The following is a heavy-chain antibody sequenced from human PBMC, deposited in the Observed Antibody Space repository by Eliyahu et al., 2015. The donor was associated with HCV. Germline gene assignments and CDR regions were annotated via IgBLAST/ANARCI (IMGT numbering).Heavy chain of an antibody. D-gene: IGHD3-22*01. J-gene: IGHJ5*02. CDR3: ARVVNSGYYYVGWFDP. V-gene: IGHV1-18*04. CDR2: ISAYNGNT. CDR1: VYTFTSCG. Sequence: QVQLVQSGAEVKKPGASVKVSCKASVYTFTSCGISWVRQAPGQGLGWMGWISAYNGNTNYAQKLQGRVTMTTDTSTSTAYMELRSLRSDDTAVYYCARVVNSGYYYVGWFDPWGQGTLVTVSS.